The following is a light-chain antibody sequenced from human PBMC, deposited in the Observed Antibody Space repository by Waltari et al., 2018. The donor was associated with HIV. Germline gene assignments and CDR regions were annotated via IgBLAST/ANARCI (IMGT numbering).Light chain of an antibody. CDR2: VNSDGIH. CDR1: TRHIHYA. Sequence: QLALTPSPSASASVGAPVNLNCTLTTRHIHYAIAWHPQQPEQGPRYFMKVNSDGIHKKEDRVPDRFSGSSSGAERYLTISSLQSEDEGDYYCQTWGSGIHVVFGGGTKVTVL. J-gene: IGLJ2*01. CDR3: QTWGSGIHVV. V-gene: IGLV4-69*01.